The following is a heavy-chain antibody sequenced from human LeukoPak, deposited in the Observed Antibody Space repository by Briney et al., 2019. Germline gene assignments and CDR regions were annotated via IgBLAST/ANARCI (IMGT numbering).Heavy chain of an antibody. V-gene: IGHV3-23*01. CDR1: GFTFSSYA. Sequence: PGENLSLYCAASGFTFSSYAMNWVRHAPGKGLEWVSAVRGSDAGTSYADSVKGRFTISRDNSKNTLYLQMNSLRAEDTAVYYCAKNRGGSYYSGSDYWGQGTLVTVSS. CDR2: VRGSDAGT. D-gene: IGHD1-26*01. CDR3: AKNRGGSYYSGSDY. J-gene: IGHJ4*02.